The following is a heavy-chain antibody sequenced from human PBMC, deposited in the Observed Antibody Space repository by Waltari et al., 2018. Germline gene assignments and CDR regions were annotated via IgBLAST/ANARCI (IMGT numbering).Heavy chain of an antibody. J-gene: IGHJ3*02. V-gene: IGHV3-33*01. D-gene: IGHD2-21*01. CDR3: ARDDSAPGNNFDI. CDR2: IPYDGSYK. Sequence: QVQLVASGGGVVQPGRSLRLSCAASGFMFRCYGMHWVRQAPGKGLEWLAVIPYDGSYKFYADSVKGRFTISRDNSKNTLDLQMNSLRVEDTAVYYCARDDSAPGNNFDIWGQGTMVTVSS. CDR1: GFMFRCYG.